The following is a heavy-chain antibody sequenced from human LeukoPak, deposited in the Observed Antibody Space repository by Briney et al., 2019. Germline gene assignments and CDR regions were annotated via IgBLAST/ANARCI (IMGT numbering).Heavy chain of an antibody. J-gene: IGHJ4*02. CDR2: IYYSGST. D-gene: IGHD4-17*01. CDR1: GGSISSYY. CDR3: ARQIRRQLTTVTTFFDY. V-gene: IGHV4-59*05. Sequence: PSETLSLTCTVSGGSISSYYWSWIRQPAGKGLEWIGRIYYSGSTYYNPSLKSRVTISVDTSKNQFSLKLSSVTAADTAVYYCARQIRRQLTTVTTFFDYWGQGTLVTVSS.